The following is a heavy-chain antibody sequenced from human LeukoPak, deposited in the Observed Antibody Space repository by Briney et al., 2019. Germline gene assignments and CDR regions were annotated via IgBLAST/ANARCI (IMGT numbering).Heavy chain of an antibody. CDR1: GFTFSSYS. D-gene: IGHD5-12*01. CDR3: ARESIVAMEDYGMDV. Sequence: NPGGSLRLSCAASGFTFSSYSMNWVRQAPGKGLEWVSSISSSSSYIYYADSVKGRLTISRDNAKNSLYLQMNSLRAEDTAVYYCARESIVAMEDYGMDVWGQGTTVTVSS. J-gene: IGHJ6*02. CDR2: ISSSSSYI. V-gene: IGHV3-21*01.